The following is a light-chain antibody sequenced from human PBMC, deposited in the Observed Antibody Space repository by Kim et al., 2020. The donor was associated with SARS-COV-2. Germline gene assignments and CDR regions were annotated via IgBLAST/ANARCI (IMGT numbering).Light chain of an antibody. CDR2: DAS. CDR3: QQYTDWPPYT. Sequence: VSPGDRATLSCRASQTINTNLAWYQQKPGQAPSRLMYDASARARGVPARFSGSGSGTEFTLSISSVQSEDFAMYYCQQYTDWPPYTFGQGTKLEIK. CDR1: QTINTN. V-gene: IGKV3-15*01. J-gene: IGKJ2*01.